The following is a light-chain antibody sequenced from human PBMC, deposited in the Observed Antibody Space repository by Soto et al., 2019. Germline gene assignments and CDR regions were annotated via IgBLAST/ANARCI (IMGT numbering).Light chain of an antibody. J-gene: IGLJ2*01. CDR3: ASWDDNLSGVV. CDR2: SDN. V-gene: IGLV1-47*02. CDR1: SSNIGRDF. Sequence: QSVLTQPPSASGTPGQRVTISCSGSSSNIGRDFVYWYQQVPGTAPKPLIYSDNQRYLGVPDRFSGSKSGTSASLTISGLRSEDEADYYCASWDDNLSGVVFGGGTQLTVL.